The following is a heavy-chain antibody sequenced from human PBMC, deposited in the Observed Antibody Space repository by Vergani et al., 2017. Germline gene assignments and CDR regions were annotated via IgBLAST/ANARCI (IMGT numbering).Heavy chain of an antibody. D-gene: IGHD2-2*01. CDR3: ARLGYCSSTSCFRYMDV. Sequence: QVQLQESGPGLVKPSETLSLTCAVSGYSISSGYYWGWIRQPPGKGLEWIGSIYHSGSTYYNPSLKSRVTISVDTSKNQFSLKLSSVTAADTAVYYCARLGYCSSTSCFRYMDVWGKGTTVTVSS. J-gene: IGHJ6*03. CDR2: IYHSGST. V-gene: IGHV4-38-2*01. CDR1: GYSISSGYY.